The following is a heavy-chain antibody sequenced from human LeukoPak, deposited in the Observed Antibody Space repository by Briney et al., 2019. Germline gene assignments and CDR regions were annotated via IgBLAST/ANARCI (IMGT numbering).Heavy chain of an antibody. D-gene: IGHD6-19*01. CDR2: IKQDGSEK. J-gene: IGHJ5*02. CDR3: AKVGGGWYPDDYDP. CDR1: GFTFSSYW. Sequence: GGSLRLSCAASGFTFSSYWMSWVRQAPGKGLEWVANIKQDGSEKYYVDSVKGRFTISRDNAKNSLYLQMNSLRAEDTAVYYCAKVGGGWYPDDYDPWGQGTLVTVSS. V-gene: IGHV3-7*03.